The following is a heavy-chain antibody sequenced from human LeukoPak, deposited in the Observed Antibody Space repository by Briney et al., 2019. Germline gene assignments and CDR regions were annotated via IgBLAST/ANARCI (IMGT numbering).Heavy chain of an antibody. D-gene: IGHD5-12*01. V-gene: IGHV3-23*01. Sequence: GRSLSLSCAAAGFTFSNYAMSWVRQAPGRGPEWVSVLTGSVTTTFYADSVKGRINLSGDNAKNTLYLQMNSRRAEDTAVYFWAKTQGYSGYGSECVKWGQGTLVSVSS. J-gene: IGHJ4*02. CDR1: GFTFSNYA. CDR2: LTGSVTTT. CDR3: AKTQGYSGYGSECVK.